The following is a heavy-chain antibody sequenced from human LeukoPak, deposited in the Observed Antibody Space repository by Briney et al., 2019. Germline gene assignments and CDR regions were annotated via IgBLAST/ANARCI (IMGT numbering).Heavy chain of an antibody. Sequence: ASVKVSCKASGYTFTSYAMHWVRLAPGQRLEWMGWINAGNGNTKYSQKFQGRVTITRDTSASTAYMELSSLRSEDTAVYYCARDHNIVAPFDYWGQGTLVTVSS. CDR1: GYTFTSYA. D-gene: IGHD5-12*01. J-gene: IGHJ4*02. CDR3: ARDHNIVAPFDY. V-gene: IGHV1-3*01. CDR2: INAGNGNT.